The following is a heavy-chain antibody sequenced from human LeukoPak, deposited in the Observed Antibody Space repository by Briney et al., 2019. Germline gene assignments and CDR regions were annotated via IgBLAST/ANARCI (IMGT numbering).Heavy chain of an antibody. Sequence: ASVKVSCKASGYTFTNFGISWVRQAPGQGLEWMGWINGYNGDTNYAQKVQDRVTMTTDTSTGTAYMELRSLTSDDTAVYFCARRRIVSGTDAFDIWGQGTMFTVSS. J-gene: IGHJ3*02. CDR2: INGYNGDT. CDR3: ARRRIVSGTDAFDI. V-gene: IGHV1-18*01. CDR1: GYTFTNFG. D-gene: IGHD6-19*01.